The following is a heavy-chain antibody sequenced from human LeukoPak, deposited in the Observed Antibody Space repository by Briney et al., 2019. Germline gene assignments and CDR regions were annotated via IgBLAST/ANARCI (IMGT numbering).Heavy chain of an antibody. CDR2: INPSGGST. D-gene: IGHD5-24*01. J-gene: IGHJ3*02. Sequence: ASVKVSCKASGYTFTSYYMHWVRQAPGQGLEWMGIINPSGGSTSYAQKFQGRVTMTRNTSISTAYMELSSLRSEDTAVYYCALGRRWLQFPYDAFDIWGQGTMVTVSS. CDR1: GYTFTSYY. CDR3: ALGRRWLQFPYDAFDI. V-gene: IGHV1-46*01.